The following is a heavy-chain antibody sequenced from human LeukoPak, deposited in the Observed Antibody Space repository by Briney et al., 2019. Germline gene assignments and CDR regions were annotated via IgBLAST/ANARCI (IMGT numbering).Heavy chain of an antibody. CDR1: GYTFTSYG. CDR2: ISTYNGNT. J-gene: IGHJ3*02. D-gene: IGHD5-18*01. V-gene: IGHV1-18*01. Sequence: ASVKVSCKTSGYTFTSYGITWVRQAPGQGLEWMGWISTYNGNTNYAQKFQGRVTMTTDTYTSTAYMELRSLRSDDTAVYYFARTRLWLSGDAFDIWGQGTMVTVSS. CDR3: ARTRLWLSGDAFDI.